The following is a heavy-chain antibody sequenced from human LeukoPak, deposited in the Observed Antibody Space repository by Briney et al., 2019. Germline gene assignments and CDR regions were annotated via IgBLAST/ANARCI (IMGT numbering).Heavy chain of an antibody. D-gene: IGHD3-16*01. J-gene: IGHJ4*02. Sequence: GGSLRLSCAASGFTFSTFAMHWVRLSPGKGLEWVSSITGSGPYILYADSVKRRFTISRDNTKNLLYLEMNSLRAEATAMYYCVRDVGAVRGEVYFDYWGQGTLVTVSS. V-gene: IGHV3-21*06. CDR3: VRDVGAVRGEVYFDY. CDR2: ITGSGPYI. CDR1: GFTFSTFA.